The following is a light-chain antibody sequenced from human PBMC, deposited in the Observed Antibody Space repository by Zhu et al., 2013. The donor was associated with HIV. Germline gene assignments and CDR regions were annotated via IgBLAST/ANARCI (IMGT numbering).Light chain of an antibody. CDR3: QQYNNWPLT. CDR2: AAS. V-gene: IGKV3-20*01. J-gene: IGKJ4*01. CDR1: QSVSSMY. Sequence: IVLTQSPGTLSLSPGERATLSCRASQSVSSMYLAWYQQKPGQAPRLLISAASNRATGFPDRFSGTGSGTEFTLTISRLEPEDFALYYCQQYNNWPLTFGGGTKVEIK.